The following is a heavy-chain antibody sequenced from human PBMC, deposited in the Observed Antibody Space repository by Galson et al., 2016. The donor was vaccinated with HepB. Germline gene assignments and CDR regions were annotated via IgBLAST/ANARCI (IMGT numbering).Heavy chain of an antibody. CDR2: IFWDGDR. CDR3: ARLSWRGRDSRGNLFLFDY. Sequence: PALVKPTQTLTLACTFSGFSLITNGVGVGWIRQPPGKALEWLALIFWDGDRHFSPSLQTRLTITKDNPKNQVVLTMTNMDPVDTATYYCARLSWRGRDSRGNLFLFDYWGQGILVTVSS. V-gene: IGHV2-5*02. D-gene: IGHD4-23*01. CDR1: GFSLITNGVG. J-gene: IGHJ4*02.